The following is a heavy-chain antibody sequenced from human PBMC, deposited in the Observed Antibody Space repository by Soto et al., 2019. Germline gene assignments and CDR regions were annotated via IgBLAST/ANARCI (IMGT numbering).Heavy chain of an antibody. CDR3: ARHVGATHFDY. V-gene: IGHV1-69*06. D-gene: IGHD1-26*01. J-gene: IGHJ4*02. CDR2: IIPIFGTA. CDR1: GCTFSSYA. Sequence: SVKVSCKASGCTFSSYAISWVRQAPGQGLEWMGGIIPIFGTANYAQKFQGRVTITADKSTSTAYMELSSLRSEDTAVYYCARHVGATHFDYWGQGTLVTVSS.